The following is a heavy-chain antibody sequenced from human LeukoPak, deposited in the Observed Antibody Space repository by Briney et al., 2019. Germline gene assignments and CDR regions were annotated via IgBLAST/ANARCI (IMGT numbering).Heavy chain of an antibody. CDR3: ARVSAAGTGPDS. J-gene: IGHJ4*02. CDR2: MSNSGRT. D-gene: IGHD6-13*01. CDR1: GDSVSSGNYY. V-gene: IGHV4-61*01. Sequence: PSETLSLTCTVSGDSVSSGNYYWSWIRQPPGKGLEWIGFMSNSGRTDSTPSLKSRVTISVDTSKNQFSLKLNSVTAADTAVYYCARVSAAGTGPDSWGQGTLVTVSS.